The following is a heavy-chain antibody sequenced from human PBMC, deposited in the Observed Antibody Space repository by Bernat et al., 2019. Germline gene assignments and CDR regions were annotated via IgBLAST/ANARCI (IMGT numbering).Heavy chain of an antibody. V-gene: IGHV3-33*01. CDR2: IWYDGSNK. CDR3: ARDQSLLYLSPDY. CDR1: GFTFSSYG. J-gene: IGHJ4*02. Sequence: QVQLVESGGGVVQPGRSLRLSCAASGFTFSSYGMHWVRQAPGKGLEWVAVIWYDGSNKYYADSVKGRFTISRDNSKNTLYLQMNSLRAEDTAVYYCARDQSLLYLSPDYWGQGTLVTVSS. D-gene: IGHD2-15*01.